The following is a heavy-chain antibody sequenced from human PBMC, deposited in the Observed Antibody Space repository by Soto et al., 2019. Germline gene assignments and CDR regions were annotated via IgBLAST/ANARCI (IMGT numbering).Heavy chain of an antibody. CDR3: ARNLRNEYYFDY. V-gene: IGHV4-31*03. D-gene: IGHD5-12*01. CDR1: GGSISSGGYY. J-gene: IGHJ4*02. CDR2: IYYSGST. Sequence: PSETLSLTCTVSGGSISSGGYYWSWIRQHPGKGLEWIGYIYYSGSTYYNPSLKSRVTISVDTSKNQFSLKLSSVTAADTAVYYCARNLRNEYYFDYWGQGTLVTVSS.